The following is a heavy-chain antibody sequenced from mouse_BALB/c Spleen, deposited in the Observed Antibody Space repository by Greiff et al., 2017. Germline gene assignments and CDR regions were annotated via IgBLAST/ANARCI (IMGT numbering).Heavy chain of an antibody. CDR2: IRSKSNKYAT. CDR1: GFTFHTYA. Sequence: EVKVVESGGGLVQPKGSLKLSCAASGFTFHTYALTWVRQAQGKGLEWVARIRSKSNKYATYYADSVKDRFTISRDDSKSKLYLQMNNLKTEDTAMYYCVRNSYYALDYWGQGTTVTVSS. J-gene: IGHJ4*01. V-gene: IGHV10-1*02. CDR3: VRNSYYALDY.